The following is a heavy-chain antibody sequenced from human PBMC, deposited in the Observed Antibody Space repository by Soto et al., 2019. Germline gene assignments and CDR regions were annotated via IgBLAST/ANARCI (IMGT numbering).Heavy chain of an antibody. CDR3: ARHRHPRGTVGATSPLDP. CDR2: HYSGGST. D-gene: IGHD1-26*01. Sequence: GGSLRLSCAISGFSVSSNHLSWVRQAPGKGLEWVSVHYSGGSTYYADSVQGRFTISRDKSNNTLYLQMRRVRAEDTAVYFCARHRHPRGTVGATSPLDPWGQGTQVTVSS. CDR1: GFSVSSNH. V-gene: IGHV3-53*01. J-gene: IGHJ5*02.